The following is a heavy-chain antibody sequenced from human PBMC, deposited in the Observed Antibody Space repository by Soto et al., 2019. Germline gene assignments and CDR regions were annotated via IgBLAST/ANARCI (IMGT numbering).Heavy chain of an antibody. CDR2: ISSSSSTI. CDR3: AREFGDYANYYHGMDV. CDR1: GFTFSSYS. Sequence: EVQLVESGGGLVQPGGSLRLSCAASGFTFSSYSMNWVRQAPGKGLEWVSYISSSSSTIYYADSVKGRLTISRDNAKNXLYLQMNSLRDEDTAVYYCAREFGDYANYYHGMDVWGQGTTVTVSS. V-gene: IGHV3-48*02. D-gene: IGHD4-17*01. J-gene: IGHJ6*02.